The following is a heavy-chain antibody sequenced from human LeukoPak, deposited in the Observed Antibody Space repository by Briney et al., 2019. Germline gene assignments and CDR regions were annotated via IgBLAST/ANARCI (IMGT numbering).Heavy chain of an antibody. D-gene: IGHD1-26*01. CDR2: ISGNGDTT. J-gene: IGHJ6*03. CDR1: GFIFRTFA. Sequence: GGSLRLSCAASGFIFRTFAMNGVRQAPGRGREWGSIISGNGDTTYYTDSVKGLFTISRDNSKKTLYMQMHSLRAEDTAVYYCAKCDSGSYASMDVWGKGNTVTISS. V-gene: IGHV3-23*01. CDR3: AKCDSGSYASMDV.